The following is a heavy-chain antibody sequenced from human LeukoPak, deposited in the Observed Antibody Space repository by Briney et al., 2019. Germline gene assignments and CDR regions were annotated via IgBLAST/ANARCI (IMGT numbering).Heavy chain of an antibody. D-gene: IGHD1-26*01. V-gene: IGHV1-69*13. CDR3: ARGFEWEPSHY. Sequence: ASVKVSCKASGYTFTSYGISWVRQAPGQGLEWMGGIIPIFGTANYAQKFQGRVTITADESTSTAYMELSSLRSEDTAVYYCARGFEWEPSHYWGQGTLVTVSS. CDR1: GYTFTSYG. J-gene: IGHJ4*02. CDR2: IIPIFGTA.